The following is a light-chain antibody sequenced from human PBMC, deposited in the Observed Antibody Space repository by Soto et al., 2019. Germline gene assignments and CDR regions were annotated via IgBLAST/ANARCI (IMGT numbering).Light chain of an antibody. V-gene: IGLV1-40*01. CDR1: SSNIGAGYD. Sequence: QSVLTQPPSVSGAPGQRVTISCTGSSSNIGAGYDVHWYQQLPGTAPQLLIYVNSNRPSGVPDRFSGSKSGTSASLAITGLQAEDEADYYCQSYDSSLSGSRVFGGGTKLTVL. CDR2: VNS. CDR3: QSYDSSLSGSRV. J-gene: IGLJ2*01.